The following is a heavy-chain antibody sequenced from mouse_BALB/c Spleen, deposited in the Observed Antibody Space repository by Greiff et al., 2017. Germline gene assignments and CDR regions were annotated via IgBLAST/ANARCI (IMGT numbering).Heavy chain of an antibody. J-gene: IGHJ4*01. CDR1: GYSITSGYY. CDR2: ISYDGSN. CDR3: ARAGYYAMDY. V-gene: IGHV3-6*02. Sequence: DVKLVESGPGLVKPSQSLSLTCSVTGYSITSGYYWNWIRQFPGNKLEWMGYISYDGSNNYNPSLKNRISITRDTSKNQFFLKLNSVTTEDTATYYCARAGYYAMDYWGQGTSVTVSS.